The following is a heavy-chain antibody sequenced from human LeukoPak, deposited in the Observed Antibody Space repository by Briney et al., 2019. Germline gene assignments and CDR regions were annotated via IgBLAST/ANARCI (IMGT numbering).Heavy chain of an antibody. CDR2: IHNDGSST. Sequence: TGGSLRLSCVASGFIFRDYTMNWVRQAPGKGLVWVSRIHNDGSSTNYADSVKGRFTISRDNAKNTLYLQMNSLRAEDTAVYYCARVSEDSSGYYYFDYWGQGTLVTVSS. V-gene: IGHV3-74*01. CDR3: ARVSEDSSGYYYFDY. D-gene: IGHD3-22*01. CDR1: GFIFRDYT. J-gene: IGHJ4*02.